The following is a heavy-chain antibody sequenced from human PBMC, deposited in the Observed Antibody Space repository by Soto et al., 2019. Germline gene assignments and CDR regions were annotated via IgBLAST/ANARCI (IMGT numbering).Heavy chain of an antibody. J-gene: IGHJ4*02. D-gene: IGHD7-27*01. CDR2: IYHSGST. CDR3: ARVFGSPNYYFDY. V-gene: IGHV4-4*02. CDR1: SGSISSSNW. Sequence: QVQLQESGPGLVKPSGTLSLTCAVSSGSISSSNWWSWVRQPPGKGLEWIGEIYHSGSTNYNPSLKSRGTISVDKSKNQFSLKLSSVTAADTAVYYCARVFGSPNYYFDYWGQGTLVTVSS.